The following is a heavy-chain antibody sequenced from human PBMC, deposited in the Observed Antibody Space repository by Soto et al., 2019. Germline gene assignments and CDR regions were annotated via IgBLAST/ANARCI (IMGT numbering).Heavy chain of an antibody. D-gene: IGHD2-2*02. CDR2: IYWNDDK. CDR1: GFSLSTSGVG. CDR3: ARSRYCSSTSCYTYYYYGMDV. Sequence: SGPTLVKPTQTLTLTCTFSGFSLSTSGVGVGWIRQPPGKALEWLALIYWNDDKRYSPSLKSRLTITKDTYKNQVVLTMTNMDPVDTATYYCARSRYCSSTSCYTYYYYGMDVWGQGTTVTVSS. J-gene: IGHJ6*02. V-gene: IGHV2-5*01.